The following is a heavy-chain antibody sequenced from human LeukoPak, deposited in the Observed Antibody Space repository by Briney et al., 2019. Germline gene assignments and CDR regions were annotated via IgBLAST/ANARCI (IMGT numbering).Heavy chain of an antibody. CDR1: GGSVSSDY. Sequence: PSETLSLTCTVSGGSVSSDYWSWIRQPAGKGLEWIGRIYTSGSTNYNPSLKSRVTMSVDTSKNQFSLKLSSVTAADTAVYYCAREWDYGSGSYYSDWFDPWGQGTLVTVSS. CDR3: AREWDYGSGSYYSDWFDP. J-gene: IGHJ5*02. V-gene: IGHV4-4*07. CDR2: IYTSGST. D-gene: IGHD3-10*01.